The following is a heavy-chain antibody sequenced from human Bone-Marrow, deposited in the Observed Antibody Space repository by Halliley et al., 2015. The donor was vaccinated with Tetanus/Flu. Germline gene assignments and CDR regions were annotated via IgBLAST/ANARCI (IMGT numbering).Heavy chain of an antibody. Sequence: QMQLVQSGAEVKKPGSSVKLSCKASGGTFSTFGLNWVRQAPGQGLEWMGSIVPVVGTANYAQKFQGRVTITADEYTSASYMELSSLTSGDTAIYYCARDGAAHYDVFIGHHYFDHWGQGTLLTVSS. J-gene: IGHJ4*02. D-gene: IGHD5-12*01. CDR3: ARDGAAHYDVFIGHHYFDH. CDR2: IVPVVGTA. CDR1: GGTFSTFG. V-gene: IGHV1-69*01.